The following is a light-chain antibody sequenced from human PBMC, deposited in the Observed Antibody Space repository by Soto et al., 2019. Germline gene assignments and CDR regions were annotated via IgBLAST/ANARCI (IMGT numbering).Light chain of an antibody. Sequence: DIQLTHYPSFLSASVGDRVTITCRASQDISSSLAWYQQKPGKAPKLLIYDASTLQTGVPSRFRGSGSGTEFTLTISSLQPEDFAVYYCQQYGSSPWTFGQGTKVDIK. CDR2: DAS. J-gene: IGKJ1*01. CDR1: QDISSS. CDR3: QQYGSSPWT. V-gene: IGKV1-9*01.